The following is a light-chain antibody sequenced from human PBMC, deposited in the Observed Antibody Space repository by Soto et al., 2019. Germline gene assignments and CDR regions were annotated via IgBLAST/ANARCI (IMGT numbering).Light chain of an antibody. J-gene: IGKJ1*01. CDR3: QQDYIYET. CDR2: RSS. Sequence: DIQMTQSPSTLSASVGDRVTITCRASQTISNYLTWYQQRPGKAPKLLIYRSSILQNGVPSRFSGSGSGTEFTLTISSLQPDDFATYYCQQDYIYETFGQGTRVEI. CDR1: QTISNY. V-gene: IGKV1-5*03.